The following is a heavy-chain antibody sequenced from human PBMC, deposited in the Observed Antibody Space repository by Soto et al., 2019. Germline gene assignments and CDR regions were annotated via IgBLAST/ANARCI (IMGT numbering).Heavy chain of an antibody. J-gene: IGHJ6*02. V-gene: IGHV3-13*01. CDR2: ISTAGDT. D-gene: IGHD3-16*01. Sequence: EVQLVESGGGLVQPGGSLRLSCAASGFGFNGYDMHWVRQAPGKNLEWVAAISTAGDTYYLGSVKGRFTICREDAKNSLSLQMNSLRVGDTAVYYCARGGDRFDGMDVWGQGTTVTVSS. CDR3: ARGGDRFDGMDV. CDR1: GFGFNGYD.